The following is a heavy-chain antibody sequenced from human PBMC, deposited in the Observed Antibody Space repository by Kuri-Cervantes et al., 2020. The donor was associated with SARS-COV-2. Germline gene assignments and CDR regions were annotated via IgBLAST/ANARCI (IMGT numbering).Heavy chain of an antibody. CDR3: APRRGYQDY. V-gene: IGHV3-74*01. Sequence: GGSLRLSCAASGFTVSSNYMSWVRQAPGKGLVWVSRINSDGSSTSYADSVKGRFTISRDNAKNTLYLQMNSLRAEDTAVYYCAPRRGYQDYWGQGTLVTVSS. D-gene: IGHD5-12*01. J-gene: IGHJ4*02. CDR2: INSDGSST. CDR1: GFTVSSNY.